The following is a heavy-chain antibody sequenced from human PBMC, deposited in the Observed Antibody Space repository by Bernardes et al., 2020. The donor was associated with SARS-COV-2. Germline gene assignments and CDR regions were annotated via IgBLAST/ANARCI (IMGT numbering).Heavy chain of an antibody. D-gene: IGHD2-15*01. CDR3: AKDSWPTVYCSGGSCFFDY. CDR2: ISWNSGSI. V-gene: IGHV3-9*01. Sequence: GGSLRLSCAASGFTFDDYAMHWVRQAPGKGLEWVSGISWNSGSIGYADSVKGRFTISRDNAKNSLYLQMNSLRAEDTALYYCAKDSWPTVYCSGGSCFFDYWGQGTLVTVSS. J-gene: IGHJ4*02. CDR1: GFTFDDYA.